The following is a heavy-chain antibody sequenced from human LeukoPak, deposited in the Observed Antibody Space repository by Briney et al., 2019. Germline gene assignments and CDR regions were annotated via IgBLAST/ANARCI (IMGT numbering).Heavy chain of an antibody. V-gene: IGHV3-23*01. D-gene: IGHD2-15*01. CDR1: GFTFSSYA. CDR2: ISGSGGST. Sequence: GGSLRLSCAASGFTFSSYAMSWVRQAPGKGLEWVSAISGSGGSTYYADSVKGRFTISRDNSKNTLYLQMNSLRAEDTAVYYCAKDFIRVVVVAVSTFYFDYWGQGTLVTVSS. J-gene: IGHJ4*02. CDR3: AKDFIRVVVVAVSTFYFDY.